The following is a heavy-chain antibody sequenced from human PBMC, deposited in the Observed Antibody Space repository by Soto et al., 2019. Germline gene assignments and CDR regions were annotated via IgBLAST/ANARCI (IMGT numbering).Heavy chain of an antibody. CDR1: RGTFNTSP. CDR3: ATPHLRGRQYDYRSPATASLHHSGRGV. D-gene: IGHD3-3*01. CDR2: IVPVVGMV. Sequence: QVLLAQSGAEVKKPGSSVKVSCQTSRGTFNTSPISWVRQAPGQGLEWLGDIVPVVGMVNYAQQFQDRLNLTADESTTSVCMEVSRMTPEDTAVYFCATPHLRGRQYDYRSPATASLHHSGRGVWGQGTTVIVSS. J-gene: IGHJ6*02. V-gene: IGHV1-69*01.